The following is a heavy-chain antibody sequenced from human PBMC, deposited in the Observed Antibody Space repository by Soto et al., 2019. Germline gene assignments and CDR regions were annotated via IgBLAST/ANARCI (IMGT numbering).Heavy chain of an antibody. CDR3: AREEGATVANNWFDS. CDR1: GFTFRSYW. Sequence: EVQVVESGGGLVQPGESLRVSCVGSGFTFRSYWMSWVRQAPGKGLEWVANIRPEGNEKYYVDSVKGRFIISRDNAKNSVFLQMTSRRGEDTAVYFCAREEGATVANNWFDSWGQGTLVTVSS. D-gene: IGHD4-17*01. V-gene: IGHV3-7*03. J-gene: IGHJ5*01. CDR2: IRPEGNEK.